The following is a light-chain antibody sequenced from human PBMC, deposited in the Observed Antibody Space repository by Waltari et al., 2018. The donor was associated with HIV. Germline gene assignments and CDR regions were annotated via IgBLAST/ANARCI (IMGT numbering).Light chain of an antibody. CDR3: SSDTSSSTLYV. CDR2: EVS. J-gene: IGLJ1*01. CDR1: SSDVGGYNY. Sequence: QSALTQPASVSGSPGQSITISCTATSSDVGGYNYVSWYQQHPGKAPKLMISEVSNRPSGVTIRFSGSKSGNTASLTISGRQVEDEADYYCSSDTSSSTLYVFGTGTKVTVL. V-gene: IGLV2-14*01.